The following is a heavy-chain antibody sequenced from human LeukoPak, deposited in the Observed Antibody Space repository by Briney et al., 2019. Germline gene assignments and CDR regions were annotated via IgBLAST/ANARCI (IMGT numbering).Heavy chain of an antibody. D-gene: IGHD3-3*01. Sequence: SETLSLTCAVYGGSFSSYYWSWIRQPPGKGLEWIGEINHSGTTNYNPSLKSRVTISVDTSKNQFFLKLSSVTAADTAVYYCARGSGFWRGFDYWGQGTLVTVSS. J-gene: IGHJ4*02. V-gene: IGHV4-34*01. CDR1: GGSFSSYY. CDR3: ARGSGFWRGFDY. CDR2: INHSGTT.